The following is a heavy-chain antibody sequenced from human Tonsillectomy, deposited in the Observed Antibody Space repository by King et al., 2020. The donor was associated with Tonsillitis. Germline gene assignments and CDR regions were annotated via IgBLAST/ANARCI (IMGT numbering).Heavy chain of an antibody. D-gene: IGHD2-2*01. V-gene: IGHV4-39*02. Sequence: PLQESGPGLVKPSETLSLTCNVSGGSISSKDYYWGWVRQPPGKGLEWIGSIHYSGSTYYNLSLKSRVTMSVDTSTNQFSLRLTSVTAADTAMYYCARDRGQHYQAVNAFDLWGQGTMAIVSS. CDR3: ARDRGQHYQAVNAFDL. CDR2: IHYSGST. J-gene: IGHJ3*01. CDR1: GGSISSKDYY.